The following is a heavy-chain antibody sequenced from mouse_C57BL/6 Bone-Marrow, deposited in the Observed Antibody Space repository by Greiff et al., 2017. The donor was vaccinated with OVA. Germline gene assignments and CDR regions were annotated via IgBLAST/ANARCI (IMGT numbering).Heavy chain of an antibody. D-gene: IGHD6-1*01. CDR2: IHPNSGST. V-gene: IGHV1-64*01. Sequence: VQLQQPGAELVKPGASVKLSCKASGYTFTSYWMHWVKQRPGQGLEWIGMIHPNSGSTNYNEKFKSKATLTVDKSSSTAYMQLSSLTSEDSAVYDCARNEGIPSPYFDDWGKGTTLTVSS. CDR3: ARNEGIPSPYFDD. CDR1: GYTFTSYW. J-gene: IGHJ2*01.